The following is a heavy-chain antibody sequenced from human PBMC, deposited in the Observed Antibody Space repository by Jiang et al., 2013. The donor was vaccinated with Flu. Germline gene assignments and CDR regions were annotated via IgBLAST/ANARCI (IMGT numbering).Heavy chain of an antibody. CDR3: ARGASAAAGIGPNWFDP. D-gene: IGHD6-13*01. CDR1: GGSFSGYY. CDR2: INHSGST. J-gene: IGHJ5*02. V-gene: IGHV4-34*01. Sequence: LLKPSETLSLTCAVYGGSFSGYYWSWIRQPPGKGLEWIGEINHSGSTNYNPSLKSRATISVDTSKNQFSLKLSSVTAADTAVYYCARGASAAAGIGPNWFDPWGQGTLVTVSS.